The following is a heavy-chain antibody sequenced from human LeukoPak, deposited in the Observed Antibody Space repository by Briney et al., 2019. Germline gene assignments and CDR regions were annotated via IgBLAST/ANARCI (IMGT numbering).Heavy chain of an antibody. Sequence: PGWSLRLSCAASGFTFSRHWMSWVRQAPGKGLERVAHMNQDGSAIYSIDSVKGRFTISRDNDKNLLYLHMSGLTVADTAVYYCARTVPGHPDDYFDYWGQGTLVTVSS. CDR2: MNQDGSAI. V-gene: IGHV3-7*01. J-gene: IGHJ4*02. CDR3: ARTVPGHPDDYFDY. D-gene: IGHD6-19*01. CDR1: GFTFSRHW.